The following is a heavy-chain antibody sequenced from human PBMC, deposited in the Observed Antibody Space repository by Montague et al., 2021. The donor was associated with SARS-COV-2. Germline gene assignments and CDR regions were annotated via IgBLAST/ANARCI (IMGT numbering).Heavy chain of an antibody. Sequence: FLSLSCSASAFTFTSYSLHWVRQAPGQGLEWVAIISYDGSHQYYAASVKGRFTISRDNSKNTVYLQMTSLRPEDTAVYYCARVYGSHWPPNYAMDVWGQGTTVTVSS. CDR1: AFTFTSYS. V-gene: IGHV3-30*04. D-gene: IGHD6-13*01. CDR2: ISYDGSHQ. CDR3: ARVYGSHWPPNYAMDV. J-gene: IGHJ6*02.